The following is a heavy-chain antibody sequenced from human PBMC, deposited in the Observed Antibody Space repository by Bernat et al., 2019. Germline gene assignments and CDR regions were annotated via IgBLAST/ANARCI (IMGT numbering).Heavy chain of an antibody. CDR1: GFSFSTYS. J-gene: IGHJ4*02. Sequence: QLVESGGGLVKPGESLRLSCAASGFSFSTYSMNWVRQAPGKGLEWVSSISNAGWTCYYADSVRGRFAISRDSAENSLLLQMNSLGAEDTAVYYCAARHCSNGVCQFDDWGQGTLVTVSS. CDR3: AARHCSNGVCQFDD. CDR2: ISNAGWTC. D-gene: IGHD2-8*01. V-gene: IGHV3-21*01.